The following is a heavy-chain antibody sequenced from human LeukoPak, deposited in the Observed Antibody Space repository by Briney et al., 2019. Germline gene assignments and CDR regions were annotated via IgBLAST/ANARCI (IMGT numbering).Heavy chain of an antibody. CDR2: IYYSGST. V-gene: IGHV4-31*03. J-gene: IGHJ6*02. D-gene: IGHD3-22*01. Sequence: PSETLSLTCTVSGGSISSGGYYWSWIRQHPGKGLEWIGYIYYSGSTYYNPSLKSRVTISVDTSKNQFSLKLSSVTAADTAVYYCASSMYYYDSSGYFHYYYGMDVWGQGTTVTVSS. CDR1: GGSISSGGYY. CDR3: ASSMYYYDSSGYFHYYYGMDV.